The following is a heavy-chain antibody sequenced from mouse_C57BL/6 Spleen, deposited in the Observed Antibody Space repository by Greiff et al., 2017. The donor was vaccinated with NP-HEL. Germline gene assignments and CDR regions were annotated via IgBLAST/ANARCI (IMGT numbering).Heavy chain of an antibody. CDR3: ARSGTTGGYFDY. V-gene: IGHV1-64*01. J-gene: IGHJ2*01. D-gene: IGHD1-1*01. CDR1: GYTFTSYW. Sequence: QVQLQQSGAELVKPGASVKLSCKASGYTFTSYWMHWVKQRPGQGLEWIGMIHPNSGSTNYNEKFKSKATLTVDKSSSTAYMQLSSLTSEDSAVYYCARSGTTGGYFDYWGQGTTLTVSS. CDR2: IHPNSGST.